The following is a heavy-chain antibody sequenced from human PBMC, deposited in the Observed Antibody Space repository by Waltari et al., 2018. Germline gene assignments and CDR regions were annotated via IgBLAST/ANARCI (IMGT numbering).Heavy chain of an antibody. D-gene: IGHD3-22*01. Sequence: EVQLVQSGAEVKKPGESLKISCKGSGSSFTSYWIGWVRQMPGKGLEWMGIIYPGDSDTRYSPSFQGQVTISDDKSISSAYLQWSSLKASDTAMYYCASGRWYYYDSSGYSDYWGQGTLVTVSS. J-gene: IGHJ4*02. CDR1: GSSFTSYW. CDR3: ASGRWYYYDSSGYSDY. V-gene: IGHV5-51*01. CDR2: IYPGDSDT.